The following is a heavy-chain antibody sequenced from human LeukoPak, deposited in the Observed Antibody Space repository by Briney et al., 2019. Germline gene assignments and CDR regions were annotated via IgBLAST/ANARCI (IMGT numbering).Heavy chain of an antibody. D-gene: IGHD3-9*01. CDR1: GFTFSGYT. J-gene: IGHJ4*02. V-gene: IGHV3-64D*06. CDR3: VKVTGGLDWLLPLGY. CDR2: ISSNGGST. Sequence: GGSLRLSCSASGFTFSGYTMHWVRQAPGKGLKYVSTISSNGGSTYCADSVKGRFTISRDNSKNTLYLQMSSLRAEDTAVYYCVKVTGGLDWLLPLGYWGQGTLVTVSS.